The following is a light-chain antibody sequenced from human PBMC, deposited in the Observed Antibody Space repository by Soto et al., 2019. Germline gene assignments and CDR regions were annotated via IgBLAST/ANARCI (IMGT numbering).Light chain of an antibody. CDR3: QQYDISPFT. CDR2: GAS. Sequence: EIVLTQSPGTLSLSPGERATLSCRASQSVSNNYLAWFQQKPGQAPRVLIYGASSRATGIPDRFSGSGSGTDFTLTISRLESEDLVVYYCQQYDISPFTFGPGTKVDVK. CDR1: QSVSNNY. V-gene: IGKV3-20*01. J-gene: IGKJ3*01.